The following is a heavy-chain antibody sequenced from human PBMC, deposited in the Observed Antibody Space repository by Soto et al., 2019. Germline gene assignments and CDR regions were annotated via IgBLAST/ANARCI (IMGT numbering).Heavy chain of an antibody. D-gene: IGHD5-12*01. CDR2: IYYSGVT. V-gene: IGHV4-59*01. Sequence: QGQLQESGPGLVKPSETLSLTCTVSGDSISTYNWGWIRQPPGKGLEWIGCIYYSGVTNYNPSLKRRVTISVATPKNQLSLKLNSVTAADTAVYYCARVAADIASWLDPWGQGTLVTVSS. CDR1: GDSISTYN. CDR3: ARVAADIASWLDP. J-gene: IGHJ5*02.